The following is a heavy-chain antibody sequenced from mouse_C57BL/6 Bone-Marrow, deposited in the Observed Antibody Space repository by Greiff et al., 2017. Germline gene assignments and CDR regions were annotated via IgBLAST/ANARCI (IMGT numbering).Heavy chain of an antibody. CDR2: IHPNSGST. V-gene: IGHV1-64*01. CDR3: ARGGKLGRRFAY. CDR1: GYTFTSYW. Sequence: VQLQQPGAELVKPGASVKLSCKASGYTFTSYWMHWVKQRPGQGLEWIGMIHPNSGSTNYNEKFKSKATLTVDKSSSTAYMQLSSLTSEDSAVYYGARGGKLGRRFAYWGQGTLVTVSA. J-gene: IGHJ3*01. D-gene: IGHD4-1*01.